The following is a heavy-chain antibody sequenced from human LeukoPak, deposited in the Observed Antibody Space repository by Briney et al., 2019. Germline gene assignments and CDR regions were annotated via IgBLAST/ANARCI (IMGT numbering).Heavy chain of an antibody. CDR2: IYYSGST. D-gene: IGHD6-6*01. CDR1: GGSVSSGSYY. V-gene: IGHV4-61*01. CDR3: ARATSRYYFDY. Sequence: SETPSLTCTVSGGSVSSGSYYWSWIRQPPGKGLEWIGYIYYSGSTNYNPSLKSRVTISVDTSKNQFSLKLSSVTAADTAVYYCARATSRYYFDYWGQGTLVTVSS. J-gene: IGHJ4*02.